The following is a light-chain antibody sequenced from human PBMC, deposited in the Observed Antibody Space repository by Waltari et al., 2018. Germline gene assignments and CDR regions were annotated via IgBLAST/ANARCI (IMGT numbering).Light chain of an antibody. J-gene: IGLJ1*01. V-gene: IGLV1-44*01. CDR2: TNN. Sequence: QSVLTPPPSASGTPGQRVTISCSGCNSNPRSSALGWYQHLPGTAPKLVMYTNNERPSGVPDRFSGSKSGTSASLAISGLQSEDEADYYCAAWDDSLNSCVFGAGTKVTVL. CDR3: AAWDDSLNSCV. CDR1: NSNPRSSA.